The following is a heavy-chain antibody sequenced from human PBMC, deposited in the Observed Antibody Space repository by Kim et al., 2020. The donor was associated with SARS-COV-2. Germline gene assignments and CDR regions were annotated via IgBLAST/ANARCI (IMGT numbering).Heavy chain of an antibody. Sequence: GGSLRLSCAASGFTFSSYSMNWVRQAPGKGPEWVSSISSSSSYIYYADSVKGRFTISRDNAKNSLYLQMNSLRAEDTAVYYCARDGGGYSSSWYFYWGQGTLVTVSS. CDR1: GFTFSSYS. V-gene: IGHV3-21*01. D-gene: IGHD6-13*01. CDR2: ISSSSSYI. CDR3: ARDGGGYSSSWYFY. J-gene: IGHJ4*02.